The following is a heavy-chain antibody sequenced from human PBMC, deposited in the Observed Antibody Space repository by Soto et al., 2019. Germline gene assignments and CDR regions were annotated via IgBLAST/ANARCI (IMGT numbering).Heavy chain of an antibody. V-gene: IGHV1-18*01. D-gene: IGHD3-3*01. J-gene: IGHJ6*03. CDR3: ARVITIFGVVITDFEDYYYYMDV. CDR1: GYTFTSYG. CDR2: ISAYNGNT. Sequence: ASVKVSCKASGYTFTSYGISWVRQAPGQGLEWMGWISAYNGNTNYAQKLQGRVTMTTDTSTSTAYMELRSLRSDDTAVYYCARVITIFGVVITDFEDYYYYMDVWGKGTTVTVSS.